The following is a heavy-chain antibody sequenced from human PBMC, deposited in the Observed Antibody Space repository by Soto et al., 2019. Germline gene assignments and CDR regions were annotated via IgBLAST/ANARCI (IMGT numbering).Heavy chain of an antibody. CDR2: IDPSDSYT. Sequence: GESLKISCKGSGYSFTSYWISWVRQMPGKGLEWMGRIDPSDSYTNYSPSFQGHVTISADKSISTAYLQWSSLKASDTAMYYCARHIGYYDSSGYYYYGLAVWGQGTTVTVSS. CDR3: ARHIGYYDSSGYYYYGLAV. V-gene: IGHV5-10-1*01. J-gene: IGHJ6*02. CDR1: GYSFTSYW. D-gene: IGHD3-22*01.